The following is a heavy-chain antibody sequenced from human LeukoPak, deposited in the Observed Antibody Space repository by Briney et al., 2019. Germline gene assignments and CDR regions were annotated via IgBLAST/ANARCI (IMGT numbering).Heavy chain of an antibody. CDR3: ARDLYYYGSGSDNFLYY. V-gene: IGHV3-53*01. Sequence: GGSLRLSCAASGFTVSSNYMSWVRQAPGKGLEWVSVINSGGSTYYADSVKGRFTISRDNSKNTLYLQMNGLRAEDTAVYYCARDLYYYGSGSDNFLYYWGQGTLVTVSS. CDR2: INSGGST. D-gene: IGHD3-10*01. J-gene: IGHJ4*02. CDR1: GFTVSSNY.